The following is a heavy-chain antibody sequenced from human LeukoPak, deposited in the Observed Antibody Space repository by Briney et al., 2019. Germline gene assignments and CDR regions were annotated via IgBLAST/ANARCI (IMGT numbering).Heavy chain of an antibody. Sequence: PSETLSLTCTVSGGSISSGGYYWSWIRQHPGKGLEWIGYIYYSGSTYYNPSLKSRVTISVDTSKNQFSLKLSSVTAADTAVYYCASLSDVYGMDAWGQGTTITVSS. CDR3: ASLSDVYGMDA. CDR1: GGSISSGGYY. CDR2: IYYSGST. V-gene: IGHV4-31*03. J-gene: IGHJ6*02.